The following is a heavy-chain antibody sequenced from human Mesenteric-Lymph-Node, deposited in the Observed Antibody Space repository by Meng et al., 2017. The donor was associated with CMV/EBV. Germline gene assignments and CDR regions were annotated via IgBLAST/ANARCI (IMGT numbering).Heavy chain of an antibody. CDR1: GYIFTDYS. CDR2: INPKSGDT. J-gene: IGHJ4*02. CDR3: ARAGRGDSTFSHYDY. D-gene: IGHD3-10*01. V-gene: IGHV1-2*02. Sequence: ASVKVSCKTSGYIFTDYSIHWIRQAPGQGLEWMGWINPKSGDTDYAPKFQGGVTLTRDTSTSTIYMQTYLRSDDTAVYFCARAGRGDSTFSHYDYWGQGTLVTVSS.